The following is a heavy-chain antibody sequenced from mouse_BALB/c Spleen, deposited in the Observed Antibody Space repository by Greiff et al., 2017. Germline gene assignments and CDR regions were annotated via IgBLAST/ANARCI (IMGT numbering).Heavy chain of an antibody. CDR2: ISNLAYSI. CDR1: GFTFSDYG. CDR3: AREYGNSFDD. J-gene: IGHJ2*01. V-gene: IGHV5-15*02. D-gene: IGHD2-1*01. Sequence: EVKLVDSGGGLVQPGGSRKLSCAASGFTFSDYGMAWVRQAPGKGPEWVAFISNLAYSIYYADTVTGRFTISRENAKNTLYLEMSSLRSEDTAMYYCAREYGNSFDDWGQGTTLTVSS.